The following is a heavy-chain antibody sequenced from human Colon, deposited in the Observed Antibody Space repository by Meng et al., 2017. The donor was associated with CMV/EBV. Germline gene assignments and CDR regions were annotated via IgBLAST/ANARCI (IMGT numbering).Heavy chain of an antibody. CDR1: GFTFETYS. D-gene: IGHD4/OR15-4a*01. Sequence: GESLKISCAASGFTFETYSMHWVRQVPGKGLEWVSSISYSSSFIYYVDSLKGRFTISRDNAKNSLFLQMNNLRAEDTGVYYCARGADLDFWGQGTLVTVSS. J-gene: IGHJ4*02. CDR3: ARGADLDF. V-gene: IGHV3-21*01. CDR2: ISYSSSFI.